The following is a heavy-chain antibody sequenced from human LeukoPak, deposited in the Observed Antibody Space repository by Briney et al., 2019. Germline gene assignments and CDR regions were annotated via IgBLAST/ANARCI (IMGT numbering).Heavy chain of an antibody. CDR2: ISSSSSYI. CDR1: GFTFSSYS. Sequence: GGSLRLSCAASGFTFSSYSMNWVRQAPGKGLEWVSSISSSSSYIYYADSVKGRFIISRDNAKNSLYLQMNSLRAEDTAVYYCARDSFVGYYGSGSYYYYYHGMDVWGQGTTVTVSS. J-gene: IGHJ6*02. D-gene: IGHD3-10*01. V-gene: IGHV3-21*01. CDR3: ARDSFVGYYGSGSYYYYYHGMDV.